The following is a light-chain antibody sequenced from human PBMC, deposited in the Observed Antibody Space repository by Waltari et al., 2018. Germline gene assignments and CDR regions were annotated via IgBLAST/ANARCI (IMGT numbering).Light chain of an antibody. CDR1: VLAKKY. Sequence: SYELTQPSSVSVSPGQTARITCSGAVLAKKYGRWFQQKPGQAPVVVIYKDSERPSGIPERFSGSSSGTTVTLTISGAQVEDEADYYCYSAADNNVVFGGGTKLTVL. CDR2: KDS. CDR3: YSAADNNVV. J-gene: IGLJ2*01. V-gene: IGLV3-27*01.